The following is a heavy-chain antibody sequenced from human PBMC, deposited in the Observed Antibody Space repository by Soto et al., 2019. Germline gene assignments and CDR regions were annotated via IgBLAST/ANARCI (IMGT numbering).Heavy chain of an antibody. D-gene: IGHD1-26*01. V-gene: IGHV4-61*01. J-gene: IGHJ4*02. CDR1: GGSVSSGSYY. CDR2: SYYSGST. CDR3: ARRKWELYFDY. Sequence: QVQLQESGPGLVKPSETLSLTCTVSGGSVSSGSYYWSWIRQPPGKGLEWIGYSYYSGSTNYNPSLKCRVTISVDTSKNQFSLKLSSVTAADTAVYYCARRKWELYFDYWGQGTLVTVSS.